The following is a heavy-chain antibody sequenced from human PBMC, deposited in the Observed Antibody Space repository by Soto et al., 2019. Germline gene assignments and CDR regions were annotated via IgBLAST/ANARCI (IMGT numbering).Heavy chain of an antibody. D-gene: IGHD4-17*01. CDR2: IWYDGSNK. V-gene: IGHV3-33*06. CDR3: AKDHDPRYGDLLDY. CDR1: GFTFSSYG. J-gene: IGHJ4*02. Sequence: PGGSLRLSCAASGFTFSSYGMHWVRQAPGKGLEWVAVIWYDGSNKYYADSVKGRFTISRDNSKNTLYLQMNSLRAEDTAVYYCAKDHDPRYGDLLDYWGQGTLVTVSS.